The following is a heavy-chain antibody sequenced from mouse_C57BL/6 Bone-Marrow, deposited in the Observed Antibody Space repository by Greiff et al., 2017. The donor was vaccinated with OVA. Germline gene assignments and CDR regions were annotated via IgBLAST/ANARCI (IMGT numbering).Heavy chain of an antibody. V-gene: IGHV5-17*01. CDR1: GFTFSDYG. CDR3: ASPYSNYAMDY. J-gene: IGHJ4*01. Sequence: EVKLMESGGGLVKPGGSLKLSCAASGFTFSDYGIHWVRQAPEKGLEWVAYISSGSSTIYYADTVKGRFTISRDNAKNTLFLQMTSLRSEDTAMYYCASPYSNYAMDYWGQGTSVTVSS. CDR2: ISSGSSTI. D-gene: IGHD2-5*01.